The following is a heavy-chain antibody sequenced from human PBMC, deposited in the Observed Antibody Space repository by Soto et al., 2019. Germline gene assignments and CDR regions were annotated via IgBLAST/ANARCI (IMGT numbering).Heavy chain of an antibody. CDR2: ISTSGTTI. CDR3: VRFGGAAAGPGDY. Sequence: GGSLRLSCVASEFTFSSYEMNWVRQAPGKGLEWVSYISTSGTTIYYTDSVKGRFTISRDNAKKSLYLQMNSLRAEDTAVYYCVRFGGAAAGPGDYWGQGTLVTVSS. V-gene: IGHV3-48*03. D-gene: IGHD6-13*01. J-gene: IGHJ4*02. CDR1: EFTFSSYE.